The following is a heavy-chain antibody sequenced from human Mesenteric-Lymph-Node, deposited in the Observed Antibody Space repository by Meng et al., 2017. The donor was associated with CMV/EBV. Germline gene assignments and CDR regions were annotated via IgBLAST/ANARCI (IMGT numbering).Heavy chain of an antibody. V-gene: IGHV4-59*01. CDR1: GGSISSYF. J-gene: IGHJ4*02. CDR3: AARGGITGATSLGY. D-gene: IGHD1-20*01. CDR2: AYYSGST. Sequence: GSLRLSCTVSGGSISSYFCSWIRQSPGKGLEWIGYAYYSGSTDYNPSLKSRVTISVDPSKNQFSLKLTSVTAADTAVYYCAARGGITGATSLGYWGQGTLVTVSS.